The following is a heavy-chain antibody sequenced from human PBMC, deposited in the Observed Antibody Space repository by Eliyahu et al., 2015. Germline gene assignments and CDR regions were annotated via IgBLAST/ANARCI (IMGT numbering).Heavy chain of an antibody. D-gene: IGHD1-26*01. CDR1: GGSISSSSYY. V-gene: IGHV4-39*01. Sequence: QLQLQESGPGLVKPSETLSLTXTVSGGSISSSSYYWGWIRQPPGKGLEWIGSIYYSGSTYYNPSLKSRVTISVDTSKNQFSLKLSSVTAADTAVYYCARQMGVLGAFDIWGQGTMVTVSS. J-gene: IGHJ3*02. CDR3: ARQMGVLGAFDI. CDR2: IYYSGST.